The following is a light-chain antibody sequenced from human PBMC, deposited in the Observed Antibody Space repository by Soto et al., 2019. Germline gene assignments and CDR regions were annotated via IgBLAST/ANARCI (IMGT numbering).Light chain of an antibody. CDR3: QQYGYSRT. CDR2: GSS. Sequence: EIVLTQSPATLSLSPGERATLSCRASQSVSSNLAWYQQKPGQAPRLLIYGSSSRATDIPDRFSGSGSGTDFTLTISTLEPEDFAIYHCQQYGYSRTFGQGTKVDIK. J-gene: IGKJ1*01. CDR1: QSVSSN. V-gene: IGKV3-20*01.